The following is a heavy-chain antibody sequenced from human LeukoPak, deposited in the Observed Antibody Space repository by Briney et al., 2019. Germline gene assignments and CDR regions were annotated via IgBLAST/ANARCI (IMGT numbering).Heavy chain of an antibody. CDR3: ARAAYYDSSGYQDY. D-gene: IGHD3-22*01. V-gene: IGHV3-66*01. J-gene: IGHJ4*02. CDR1: GFTVSSNY. Sequence: GGSLRLSCAASGFTVSSNYMSWVRQAPGKGLEWVSVIYSGGSTYYADSVKGRFTISRDNSKNTLYLQMNSLRAEDTAVYYCARAAYYDSSGYQDYWGQGTLVTVSS. CDR2: IYSGGST.